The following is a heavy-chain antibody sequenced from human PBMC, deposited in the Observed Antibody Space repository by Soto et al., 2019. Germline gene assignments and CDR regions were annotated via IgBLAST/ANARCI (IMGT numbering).Heavy chain of an antibody. Sequence: ASVKVSCKASGYTVTNNYMHWVRQAPGQGLEWMGIINPSDGSTYYAQKFQGRVTMTRDTSTSSVYMALSSLTSQDTAVYYCARGDYGSASYFDYWGQGTLVTVSS. CDR1: GYTVTNNY. V-gene: IGHV1-46*01. CDR3: ARGDYGSASYFDY. D-gene: IGHD3-10*01. J-gene: IGHJ4*02. CDR2: INPSDGST.